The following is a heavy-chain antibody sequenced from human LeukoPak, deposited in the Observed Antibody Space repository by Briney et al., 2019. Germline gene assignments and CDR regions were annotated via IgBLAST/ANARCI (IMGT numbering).Heavy chain of an antibody. Sequence: PGGSLRLSCAASGFTFSSYEMNWVRQAPGKGLEWVSYISSSGSTIYYADSVKGRFTISRDNAKNSLYLQMNSLRAEDTAVYYCAASIPFSNNYYYYYYTDVWGKGTTVAVSS. D-gene: IGHD2/OR15-2a*01. CDR3: AASIPFSNNYYYYYYTDV. V-gene: IGHV3-48*03. J-gene: IGHJ6*03. CDR1: GFTFSSYE. CDR2: ISSSGSTI.